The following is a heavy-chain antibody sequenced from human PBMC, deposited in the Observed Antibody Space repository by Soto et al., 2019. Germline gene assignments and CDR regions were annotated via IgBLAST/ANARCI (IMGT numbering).Heavy chain of an antibody. Sequence: PSETLSLTCTVSGDSISNSFYYWSWIRQVPGKGPEWIGYIHYSGTTHYNPSLKSRLTISLDTSKNQFSLRLSSVTAADTAVYFCARDRSHYVWAISRTYGMDVWGQGTTVTV. V-gene: IGHV4-31*03. D-gene: IGHD3-16*02. CDR3: ARDRSHYVWAISRTYGMDV. J-gene: IGHJ6*02. CDR1: GDSISNSFYY. CDR2: IHYSGTT.